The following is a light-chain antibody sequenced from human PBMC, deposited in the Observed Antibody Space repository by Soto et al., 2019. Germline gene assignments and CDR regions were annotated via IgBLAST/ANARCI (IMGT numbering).Light chain of an antibody. CDR3: SSYAGSSSYV. Sequence: QSALTQPASVSGSPGQSITISCTGTSSDVGGYEFVSWYQQHPGKAPKLMIYEVSKRPSGVPDRFSGSKSGSTASLTVSGLQAEDEADYYCSSYAGSSSYVFGTGTKVTVL. V-gene: IGLV2-8*01. CDR2: EVS. CDR1: SSDVGGYEF. J-gene: IGLJ1*01.